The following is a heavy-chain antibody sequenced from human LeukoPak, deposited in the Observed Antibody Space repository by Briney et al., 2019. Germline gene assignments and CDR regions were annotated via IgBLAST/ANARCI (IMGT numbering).Heavy chain of an antibody. CDR1: EYTFTGYY. D-gene: IGHD2-2*02. V-gene: IGHV1-2*02. CDR3: ARALRVVVPAAISY. CDR2: INPNSGGT. J-gene: IGHJ4*02. Sequence: ASVKVSCKASEYTFTGYYMHWVRQAPGQGLEWMGWINPNSGGTNYAQKFQGRVTMTRDTSISTAYMELSRLRSDDTAVYYCARALRVVVPAAISYWGQGTLVTVSS.